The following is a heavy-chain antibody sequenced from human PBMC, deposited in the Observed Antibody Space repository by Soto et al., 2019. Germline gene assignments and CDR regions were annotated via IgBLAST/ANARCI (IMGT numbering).Heavy chain of an antibody. CDR1: GFTFSSYW. D-gene: IGHD3-3*01. CDR2: INSDGSST. V-gene: IGHV3-74*01. CDR3: ASSTRYDFWSGYLDYYYGMDV. Sequence: GGSLRLSCAASGFTFSSYWMHWVRQAPGKGLVWVSRINSDGSSTSYADSVKGRFTISRDNAKNTLYLQMNSLRAEDTAVYYCASSTRYDFWSGYLDYYYGMDVWGQGTTVTSP. J-gene: IGHJ6*02.